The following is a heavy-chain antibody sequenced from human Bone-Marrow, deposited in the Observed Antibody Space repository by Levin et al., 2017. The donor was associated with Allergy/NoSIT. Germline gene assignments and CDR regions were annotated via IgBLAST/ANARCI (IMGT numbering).Heavy chain of an antibody. Sequence: PSETLSLTCTVSGGSISSYYWSWIRQPPGKGLEWIGYIYYSGSTNYNPSLKSRVTISVDTSKNQFSLKLSSVTAADTAVYYCASQGWPSDNFDYWGQGTLVTVSS. CDR3: ASQGWPSDNFDY. D-gene: IGHD2-15*01. J-gene: IGHJ4*02. CDR2: IYYSGST. CDR1: GGSISSYY. V-gene: IGHV4-59*01.